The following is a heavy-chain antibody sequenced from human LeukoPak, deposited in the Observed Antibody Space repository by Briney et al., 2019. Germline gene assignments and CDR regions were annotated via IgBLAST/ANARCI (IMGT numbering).Heavy chain of an antibody. CDR1: GFTFSSYG. V-gene: IGHV3-30*03. J-gene: IGHJ4*02. Sequence: GRSLRLSCAASGFTFSSYGMHWVRQAPGKGLEWVAVISYDGSNKYYADSVKGRFTISRDNSKSTLYLQMNSLRAEDTAVYYCARVGAAAGPTDYWGQGTLVTVSS. CDR2: ISYDGSNK. D-gene: IGHD6-13*01. CDR3: ARVGAAAGPTDY.